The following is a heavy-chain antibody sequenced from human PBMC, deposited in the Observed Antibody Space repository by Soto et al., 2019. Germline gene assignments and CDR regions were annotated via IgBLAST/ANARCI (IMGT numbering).Heavy chain of an antibody. CDR3: ARDGLSVDTTVPAATFDI. CDR2: ISTGSGII. CDR1: GFIFSSYN. V-gene: IGHV3-48*02. Sequence: GGSLRLSCAASGFIFSSYNMNWVRQAPGKGLEWVSYISTGSGIIYYADSMKGRFTISRDNAKNSLYLQMNSLRDEDTAVYYCARDGLSVDTTVPAATFDIWGQGTMVTVSS. J-gene: IGHJ3*02. D-gene: IGHD1-1*01.